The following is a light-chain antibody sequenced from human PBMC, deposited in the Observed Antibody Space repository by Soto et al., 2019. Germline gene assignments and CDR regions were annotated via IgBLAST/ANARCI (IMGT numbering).Light chain of an antibody. CDR1: QSVSSTY. Sequence: EIVLTQSPGTLSLSPGERATLSCSANQSVSSTYLAWYQQKPGQAPRLLIYGASSRATVIPDRFIGSGSGTDFTLTISRLEPEDFAVYYCQQYGSSPPITFGQGTRLEIK. CDR2: GAS. V-gene: IGKV3-20*01. CDR3: QQYGSSPPIT. J-gene: IGKJ5*01.